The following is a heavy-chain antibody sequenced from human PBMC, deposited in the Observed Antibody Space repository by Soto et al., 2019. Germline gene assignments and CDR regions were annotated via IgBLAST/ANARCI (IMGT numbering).Heavy chain of an antibody. V-gene: IGHV3-23*01. Sequence: EVQLLESGGGLVQPGGSLRLSCAASGFTFSNYAMGWVRQAPGKGLEWVSVISYTGGTTYYANSVKGRFTISRDNSKNTLDLQMNRLRAEDTAVYHCAKVRGSAYGRNPFDIWGQGTTVTVSS. CDR1: GFTFSNYA. CDR3: AKVRGSAYGRNPFDI. CDR2: ISYTGGTT. D-gene: IGHD3-16*01. J-gene: IGHJ3*02.